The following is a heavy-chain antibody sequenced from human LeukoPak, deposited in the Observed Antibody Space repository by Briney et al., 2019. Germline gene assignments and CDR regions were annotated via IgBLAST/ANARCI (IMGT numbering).Heavy chain of an antibody. V-gene: IGHV5-51*01. D-gene: IGHD5-12*01. J-gene: IGHJ6*02. CDR3: ARHGTYSAYDYYNYAMDV. Sequence: SGESLKISCKGSGYSFTSYWIGWVRQMPGKGLEWMGIIYPSDSDTRYSPSFQGQVTISVDKSISTAYLQWSSLKASDTAIYYCARHGTYSAYDYYNYAMDVWGQGTTVTVSS. CDR1: GYSFTSYW. CDR2: IYPSDSDT.